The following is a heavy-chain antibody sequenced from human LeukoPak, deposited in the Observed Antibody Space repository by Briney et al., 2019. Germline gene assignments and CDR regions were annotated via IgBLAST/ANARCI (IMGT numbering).Heavy chain of an antibody. J-gene: IGHJ4*02. CDR2: FYHSGST. D-gene: IGHD3-16*01. CDR3: ARAMFAGATSDY. CDR1: GYFISSDYY. Sequence: PSETLSLTCTVSGYFISSDYYWGWLRQPPGKGLEWIGSFYHSGSTYSNPALKSRVTISVDTSKNLFSLKLSSVTAADTAVYYCARAMFAGATSDYWGQGTLVTVSS. V-gene: IGHV4-38-2*02.